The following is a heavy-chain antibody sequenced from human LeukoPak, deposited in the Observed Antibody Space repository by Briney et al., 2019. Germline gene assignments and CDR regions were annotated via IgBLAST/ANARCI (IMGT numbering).Heavy chain of an antibody. D-gene: IGHD4-17*01. CDR2: IIPILGIA. J-gene: IGHJ4*02. Sequence: GSSVKVSCKASGGTFSSYTISWVRQAPGQGLEWMGRIIPILGIANYAQKFQGRVTTTADKSTSTAYMELSSLRPEDTAVYYCARDMTTVTTLTYWGQGTLVTVSS. CDR3: ARDMTTVTTLTY. CDR1: GGTFSSYT. V-gene: IGHV1-69*04.